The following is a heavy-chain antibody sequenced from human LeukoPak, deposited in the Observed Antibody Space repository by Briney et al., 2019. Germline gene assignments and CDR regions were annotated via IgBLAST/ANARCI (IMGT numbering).Heavy chain of an antibody. V-gene: IGHV4-34*01. Sequence: SETLSLTCAVYGGSFSSYYWSWIRQPPGKGLEWIGTIYYSGSTYYNPSLKSRVTISVATSKNQFSLKLSSVTAADTAVYYCARGTMYCSSTSCPKPLFDYWGQGTLVTVSS. CDR1: GGSFSSYY. J-gene: IGHJ4*02. D-gene: IGHD2-2*01. CDR2: IYYSGST. CDR3: ARGTMYCSSTSCPKPLFDY.